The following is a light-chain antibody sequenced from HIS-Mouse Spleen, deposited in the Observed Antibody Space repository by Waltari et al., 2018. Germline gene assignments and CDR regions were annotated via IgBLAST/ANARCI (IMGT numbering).Light chain of an antibody. J-gene: IGLJ3*02. Sequence: SSELTQDPAVSVALGQTVRITCQGDMLRSYYASVYQQKPGQAPVLVIYGKNNRPSGIPDRFSGSSSGNTASLTITGAQAEDEADYYCNSRDSSGNHWVFGGGTKLTVL. CDR3: NSRDSSGNHWV. CDR2: GKN. V-gene: IGLV3-19*01. CDR1: MLRSYY.